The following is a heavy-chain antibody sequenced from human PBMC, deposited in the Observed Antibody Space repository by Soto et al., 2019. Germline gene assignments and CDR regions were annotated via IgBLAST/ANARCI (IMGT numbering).Heavy chain of an antibody. CDR2: IFYSGST. CDR3: ARVYPSYCGGDCSYFDS. D-gene: IGHD2-21*02. V-gene: IGHV4-59*02. CDR1: GGSVNSYS. J-gene: IGHJ4*02. Sequence: SETLSLSCTVSGGSVNSYSWSWIRQPPGKGLEWIWYIFYSGSTNHNPSLKSRVTMSVDSSKNQFSLNLNSVTAADTAVYYCARVYPSYCGGDCSYFDSWGQGTLVTVSS.